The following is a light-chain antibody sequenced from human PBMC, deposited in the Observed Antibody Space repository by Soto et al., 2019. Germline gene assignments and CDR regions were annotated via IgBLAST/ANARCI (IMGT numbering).Light chain of an antibody. Sequence: DMVMTKSPLSLLVTPGEAASISCRSSQSLLHKNKNTYFNWYLQKPGQSPQLLIYMNSKRASGVSDRFSGSGSGTYFTLKISRVEAEDAGVYYCMQALETPRPFGQGTKVAIK. J-gene: IGKJ1*01. CDR2: MNS. CDR3: MQALETPRP. V-gene: IGKV2-28*01. CDR1: QSLLHKNKNTY.